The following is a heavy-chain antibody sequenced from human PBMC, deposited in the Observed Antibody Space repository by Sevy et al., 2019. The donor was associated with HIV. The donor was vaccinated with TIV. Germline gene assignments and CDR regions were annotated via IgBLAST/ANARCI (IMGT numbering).Heavy chain of an antibody. CDR1: GYTFTGYY. Sequence: ASVKVSCKASGYTFTGYYMHWVRQAPGQGLEWMGWINPNSGGTNYAQKFQGRVTMTRDTSISTAYMELSRLRSDDTAVYYCARDLVGATTRAEYFQHWGQGTLVTVSS. CDR3: ARDLVGATTRAEYFQH. D-gene: IGHD1-26*01. CDR2: INPNSGGT. J-gene: IGHJ1*01. V-gene: IGHV1-2*02.